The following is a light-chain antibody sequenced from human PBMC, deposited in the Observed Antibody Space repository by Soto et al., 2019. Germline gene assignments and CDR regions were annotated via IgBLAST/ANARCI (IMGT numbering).Light chain of an antibody. CDR3: SSYAGSNGV. CDR2: EVS. CDR1: SSDVGGYNY. V-gene: IGLV2-8*01. J-gene: IGLJ1*01. Sequence: QSALTQPPSASGLPGQSVTISCTETSSDVGGYNYVSWYQQHPGKAPKLMIYEVSKRPSGVPDRFSGSKSGNTASLTVSGLQAEDEADYYCSSYAGSNGVFGTGTKVTV.